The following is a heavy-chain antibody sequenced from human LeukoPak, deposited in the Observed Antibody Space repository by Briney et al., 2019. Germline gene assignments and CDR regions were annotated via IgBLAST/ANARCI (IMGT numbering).Heavy chain of an antibody. D-gene: IGHD2-2*02. CDR1: GGSISSYY. CDR3: ARAYISRPSWFDY. V-gene: IGHV4-59*01. J-gene: IGHJ4*02. Sequence: SETLSLTCTVSGGSISSYYWSWIRQPPGKGLEWIGYIYYSGSTNYNPSLKSRVTISVDTSKNQFSLKLSSVTAADTAVYYCARAYISRPSWFDYWGQGTLVTVSS. CDR2: IYYSGST.